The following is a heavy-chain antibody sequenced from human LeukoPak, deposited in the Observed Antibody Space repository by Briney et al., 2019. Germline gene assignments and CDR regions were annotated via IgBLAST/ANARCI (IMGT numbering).Heavy chain of an antibody. D-gene: IGHD5-24*01. V-gene: IGHV4-34*01. CDR1: GGSFSGYY. J-gene: IGHJ4*02. CDR2: INHSGST. Sequence: SETLSLTCAVYGGSFSGYYWSWIRQPPGKGLEWIGEINHSGSTNYNPSLKSRVTISVDTSKNQFSLKLSSVTAADTAVYYCARHRRWLQLGGFSYWGQGTLVTVSS. CDR3: ARHRRWLQLGGFSY.